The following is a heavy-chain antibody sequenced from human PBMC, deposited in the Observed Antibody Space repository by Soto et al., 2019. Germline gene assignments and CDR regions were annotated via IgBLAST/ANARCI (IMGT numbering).Heavy chain of an antibody. CDR1: GFIFSSYG. D-gene: IGHD6-19*01. CDR2: ISYDGSNK. V-gene: IGHV3-30*18. J-gene: IGHJ4*02. CDR3: AKDGVQYKWLLPFDY. Sequence: QVQPVESGGGVVQPGRSLRLSCAASGFIFSSYGMHWVRQAPGKGLEWVAVISYDGSNKYYADSVKGRFTISRDNSKNTLYLQMNSLRAEDTAVYYCAKDGVQYKWLLPFDYRGQGTLVTVSS.